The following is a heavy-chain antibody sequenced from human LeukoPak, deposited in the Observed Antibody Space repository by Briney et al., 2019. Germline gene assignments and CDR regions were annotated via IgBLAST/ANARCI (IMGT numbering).Heavy chain of an antibody. D-gene: IGHD3-22*01. CDR2: ISAYNGNT. CDR3: ARASRDYYDSSGYLY. J-gene: IGHJ4*02. V-gene: IGHV1-18*01. CDR1: GYTFTSYG. Sequence: ASVKVSCKASGYTFTSYGISWVRQAPGQGLEWMGWISAYNGNTNYAHKLQGRVTLTTDTSTRTAYMELRSLRSDDTAVYYCARASRDYYDSSGYLYWGQGTLVTVSS.